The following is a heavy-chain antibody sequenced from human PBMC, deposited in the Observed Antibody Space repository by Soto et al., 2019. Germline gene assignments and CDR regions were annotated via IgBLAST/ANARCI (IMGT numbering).Heavy chain of an antibody. CDR1: GFTFSSYG. Sequence: QVQLVESGGGVVQPGRSLRLSCAVSGFTFSSYGMHWVRQAPGKGLEWVAVIWYDGSNKYYADSVKGRFTISRDNSKNTLYLQMNSLRAEDTAVYYCARDGMRFGELLDISYWGQGTLVTVSS. CDR3: ARDGMRFGELLDISY. J-gene: IGHJ4*02. CDR2: IWYDGSNK. D-gene: IGHD3-10*01. V-gene: IGHV3-33*01.